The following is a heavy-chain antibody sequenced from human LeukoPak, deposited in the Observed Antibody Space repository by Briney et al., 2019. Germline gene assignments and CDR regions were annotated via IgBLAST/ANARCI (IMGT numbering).Heavy chain of an antibody. D-gene: IGHD3-22*01. J-gene: IGHJ4*02. V-gene: IGHV3-33*01. CDR1: GFTFSSYG. Sequence: GGSLRLSGAASGFTFSSYGMHWVRQAPGKGLEWVAVIWYDGSNKYYADSVKGRFTISRDNSKNTLYLQMNSLRAEDTAVYYCARDKRDSSYFDYWGQGTLVTVSS. CDR3: ARDKRDSSYFDY. CDR2: IWYDGSNK.